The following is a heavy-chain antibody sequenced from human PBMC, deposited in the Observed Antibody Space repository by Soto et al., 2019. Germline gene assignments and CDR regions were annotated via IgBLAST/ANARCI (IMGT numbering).Heavy chain of an antibody. V-gene: IGHV5-10-1*01. CDR1: GYSFTSYW. Sequence: GESLKISCKGSGYSFTSYWISWVRQMPGKGLEWMGRIDPSDSYTNYSPSFQGYVTISADKCISTAYLQWSSLKASDTTMYYCARHNYYHSSGYYYDDYWGHGSLVEVSS. J-gene: IGHJ4*01. CDR2: IDPSDSYT. D-gene: IGHD3-22*01. CDR3: ARHNYYHSSGYYYDDY.